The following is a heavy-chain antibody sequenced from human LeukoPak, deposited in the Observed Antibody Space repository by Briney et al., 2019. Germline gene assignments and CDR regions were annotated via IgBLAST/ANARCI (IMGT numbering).Heavy chain of an antibody. CDR2: ISGSGGST. Sequence: GGSLRLSCAASGFTFSSYAMSWVRQAPGEGLEWVSAISGSGGSTYYADSVKGQFTISRDNSKNTLYLQMNSLRAEDTAVYYCASAASSSWYYFDYWGQGTLVTVSS. J-gene: IGHJ4*02. D-gene: IGHD6-13*01. CDR1: GFTFSSYA. V-gene: IGHV3-23*01. CDR3: ASAASSSWYYFDY.